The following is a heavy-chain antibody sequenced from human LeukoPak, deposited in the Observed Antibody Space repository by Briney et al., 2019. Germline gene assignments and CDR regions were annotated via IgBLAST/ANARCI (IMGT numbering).Heavy chain of an antibody. CDR1: GFTFSSYA. CDR3: Y. Sequence: GGSLRLSCAASGFTFSSYAMHWVRQAPGKGLEWVAVISYDGSNKYYADSVKGRFTISRDNAKNSLYLQMNSLRAEDTAVYSNYWGQGTLVTVSS. CDR2: ISYDGSNK. V-gene: IGHV3-30*04. J-gene: IGHJ4*02.